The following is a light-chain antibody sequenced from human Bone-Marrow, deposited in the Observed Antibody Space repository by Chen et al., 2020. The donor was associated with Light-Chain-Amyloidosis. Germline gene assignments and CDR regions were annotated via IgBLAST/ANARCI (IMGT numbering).Light chain of an antibody. J-gene: IGLJ3*02. V-gene: IGLV3-21*02. CDR3: QVWDRSSDRPV. Sequence: SYVLTQPSSVSVAPGQTATIACGGNNIGSTSVHWYQQTPGQAPLLVVYDDSDRPSGIPERLAGSNAGNTAKLTIRRVEAGDEADYYCQVWDRSSDRPVFGGGTKLTVL. CDR1: NIGSTS. CDR2: DDS.